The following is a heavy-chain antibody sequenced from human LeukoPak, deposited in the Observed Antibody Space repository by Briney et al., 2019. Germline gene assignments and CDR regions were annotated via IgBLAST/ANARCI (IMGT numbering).Heavy chain of an antibody. CDR2: ISSSSSYI. J-gene: IGHJ3*02. D-gene: IGHD3-3*01. CDR1: GFTFSNYN. Sequence: GGSLRLSCAASGFTFSNYNMNWVRQAPGKGLEWVSSISSSSSYIFYADSVEGRFTISRDNAKNSLYLQMNSLRAEDTAVFYCARDESLGDLWSGYFDAFDIWGQGTMVTVSS. V-gene: IGHV3-21*01. CDR3: ARDESLGDLWSGYFDAFDI.